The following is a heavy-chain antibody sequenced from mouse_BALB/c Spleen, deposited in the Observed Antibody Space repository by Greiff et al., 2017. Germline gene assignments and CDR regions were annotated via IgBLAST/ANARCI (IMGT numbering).Heavy chain of an antibody. D-gene: IGHD2-4*01. V-gene: IGHV2-9*02. CDR1: GFSLTSYG. CDR2: IWAGGST. J-gene: IGHJ4*01. CDR3: ARSTMITASDYAMDY. Sequence: VQLQESGPGLVAPSQSLSITCTVSGFSLTSYGVHWVRQPPGKGLEWLGVIWAGGSTNYNSALMSRLSISKDNSKSQVFLKMNSLQTDDTAMYYCARSTMITASDYAMDYWGQGTSVTVSS.